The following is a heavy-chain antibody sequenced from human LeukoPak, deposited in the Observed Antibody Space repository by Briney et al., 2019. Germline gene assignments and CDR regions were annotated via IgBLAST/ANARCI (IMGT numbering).Heavy chain of an antibody. D-gene: IGHD3-10*01. J-gene: IGHJ6*02. CDR1: GFIFSNYW. CDR3: ARDGFPEDVGYYGSVYGMDV. Sequence: GGSLRLSCAGSGFIFSNYWMHWVRQAPGKGLMWVSRIKTDGTTTYYADSVKGRFTISRDNAKNSLYLQMNSLRAEDTAVYYCARDGFPEDVGYYGSVYGMDVWGQGTTVTVSS. CDR2: IKTDGTTT. V-gene: IGHV3-74*01.